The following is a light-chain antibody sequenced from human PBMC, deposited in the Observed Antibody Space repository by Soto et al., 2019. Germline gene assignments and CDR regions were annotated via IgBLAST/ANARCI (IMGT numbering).Light chain of an antibody. J-gene: IGKJ1*01. CDR3: QHYITSLTT. CDR1: QTVRNNY. CDR2: GAS. V-gene: IGKV3-20*01. Sequence: EFVLTQSPGTLSLSPGARAPLSCRARQTVRNNYLAWYQQKPGQPPRLLIYGASRRATGIPDRFIGSGSGTDFTLTISRLEPEDFAVYYCQHYITSLTTFGQGTKVDIK.